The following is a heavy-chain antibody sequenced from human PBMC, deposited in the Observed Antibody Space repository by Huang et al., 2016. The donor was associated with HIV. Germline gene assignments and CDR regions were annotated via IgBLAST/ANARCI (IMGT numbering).Heavy chain of an antibody. D-gene: IGHD3-9*01. V-gene: IGHV4-34*12. CDR3: ARPRMTEGNSDSTWSFFDS. J-gene: IGHJ4*02. CDR2: IVHRGTT. CDR1: GGAFRGHY. Sequence: QVRLHQWGTGVLKPSETLSLKCAVYGGAFRGHYWTWIRQSPGKGLEWIGEIVHRGTTSANPSLKSRLTRSVDTSKSQFYLNRTSVTATDTATYYCARPRMTEGNSDSTWSFFDSWGQGTLVIVSS.